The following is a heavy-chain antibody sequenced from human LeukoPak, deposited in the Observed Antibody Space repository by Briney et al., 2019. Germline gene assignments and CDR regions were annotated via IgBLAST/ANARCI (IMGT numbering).Heavy chain of an antibody. J-gene: IGHJ4*02. Sequence: PGGSLRLSCAASGFTFSDYYMSWIRQAPGKGLEWVSYSSGSGTIIYHTDSVKGRFSISRDNAKNSLYLQMNSLRTEDTAVYYCARGNHGAYAAPAEYFDYWGQGTLVTVAS. V-gene: IGHV3-11*01. CDR1: GFTFSDYY. CDR2: SSGSGTII. D-gene: IGHD4-17*01. CDR3: ARGNHGAYAAPAEYFDY.